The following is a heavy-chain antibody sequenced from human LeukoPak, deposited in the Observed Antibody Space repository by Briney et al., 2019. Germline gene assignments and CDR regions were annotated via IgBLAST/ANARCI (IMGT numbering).Heavy chain of an antibody. J-gene: IGHJ4*02. V-gene: IGHV3-7*01. CDR2: IKQDESKR. D-gene: IGHD5-18*01. CDR1: GFTFTNYW. Sequence: GGSLRLSCVASGFTFTNYWMSWVRQAPGKGLDWVANIKQDESKRYYVDSVKGRFTISRDNAKNSLYLQMNSLRAEDTAVYYCARDGDTAMVSDYWGQGTLVTVSS. CDR3: ARDGDTAMVSDY.